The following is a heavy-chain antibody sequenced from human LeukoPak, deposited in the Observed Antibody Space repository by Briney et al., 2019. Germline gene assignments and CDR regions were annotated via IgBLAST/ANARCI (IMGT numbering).Heavy chain of an antibody. CDR1: GGSISSDY. D-gene: IGHD6-19*01. CDR3: AREAVSGWYDYFDY. Sequence: SETLSLTCTVSGGSISSDYWSWIRQPPGKGLEWIGYISYSGSTNYNPSLKSRVTISVDTSKNQFSLKLSSVTAADTAVYYCAREAVSGWYDYFDYWGQGTLVTVSS. J-gene: IGHJ4*02. V-gene: IGHV4-59*01. CDR2: ISYSGST.